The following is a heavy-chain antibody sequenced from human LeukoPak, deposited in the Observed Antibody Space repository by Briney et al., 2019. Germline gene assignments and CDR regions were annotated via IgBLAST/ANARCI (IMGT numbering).Heavy chain of an antibody. CDR3: AREGIVVVPAVTFDY. J-gene: IGHJ4*02. CDR2: INPSGGST. Sequence: GASVKVSCKASGYTVTSYYMHWVRQAPGPGLEWVGIINPSGGSTSYAQTFQGRVTMTRDTSTSTVYMELSRLRSEDTAVYYCAREGIVVVPAVTFDYWGQGTLVTVSS. V-gene: IGHV1-46*01. CDR1: GYTVTSYY. D-gene: IGHD2-2*01.